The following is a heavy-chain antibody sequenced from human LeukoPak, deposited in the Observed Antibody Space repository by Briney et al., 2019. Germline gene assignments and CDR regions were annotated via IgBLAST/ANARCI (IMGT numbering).Heavy chain of an antibody. D-gene: IGHD1-26*01. CDR1: GGTFSSYA. V-gene: IGHV1-69*13. CDR3: ARAQPTIVGATTEHDAFDI. J-gene: IGHJ3*02. CDR2: IIPIFGTA. Sequence: ASVKVSCKASGGTFSSYAISWVRQAPGQGLEWMGGIIPIFGTANYAQKFQGRVTITADESTSTAYMELSSLRSEDTAVYYCARAQPTIVGATTEHDAFDIWGQGTMVTVSS.